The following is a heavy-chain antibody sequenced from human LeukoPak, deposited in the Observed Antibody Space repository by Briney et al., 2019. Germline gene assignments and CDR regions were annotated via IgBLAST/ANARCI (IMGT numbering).Heavy chain of an antibody. J-gene: IGHJ3*02. CDR2: ISAYNGNT. CDR3: AREGWNNDAFDI. CDR1: GASFRIYG. D-gene: IGHD1-1*01. Sequence: ASVKVSCKASGASFRIYGVTWVRQAPGRGLEWMGWISAYNGNTNYAQKLQGRVTMTTDTSTSTAYMELRSLRSDDTAVYYCAREGWNNDAFDIWGQGTMVTVSS. V-gene: IGHV1-18*01.